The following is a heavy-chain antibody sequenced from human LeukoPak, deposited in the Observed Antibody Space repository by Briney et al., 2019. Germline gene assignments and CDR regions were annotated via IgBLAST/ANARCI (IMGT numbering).Heavy chain of an antibody. CDR3: ARVGQLWPIKSPHWYFDL. V-gene: IGHV4-61*08. J-gene: IGHJ2*01. Sequence: SETLSLTCTVSGGSISSGGYYWSWIRQPPGKGLEWIGYIYYSGSTNYNPSLKSRVTISVDTSKNQFSLKLSSVTAADTAVYYCARVGQLWPIKSPHWYFDLWGRGTLVTVSS. CDR1: GGSISSGGYY. CDR2: IYYSGST. D-gene: IGHD5-18*01.